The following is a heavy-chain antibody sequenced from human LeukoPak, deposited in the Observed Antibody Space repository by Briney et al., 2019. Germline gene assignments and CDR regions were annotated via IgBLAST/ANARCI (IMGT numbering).Heavy chain of an antibody. V-gene: IGHV3-23*01. J-gene: IGHJ3*02. D-gene: IGHD1-1*01. CDR1: GFTFSRCS. CDR2: ISGSGGGT. CDR3: AKDRPGTALWTFDI. Sequence: PGESLRLSCAAYGFTFSRCSILWVRQAPGKGLEWVSGISGSGGGTYYADSVKGRFTISRDNSKNTLYLQMNSLRAEDTAVYYFAKDRPGTALWTFDIWGQGTMVTVSS.